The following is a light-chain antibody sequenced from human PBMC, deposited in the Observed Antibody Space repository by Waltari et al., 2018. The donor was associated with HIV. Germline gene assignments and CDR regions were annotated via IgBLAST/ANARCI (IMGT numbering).Light chain of an antibody. CDR3: LLADNGAVI. V-gene: IGLV7-46*01. Sequence: QAVVTQEPSPTVSPGGTVTLTCASSTGAVTSGHYPYWFQQRPGQAPRALIFDITTVHTWTPARFSGSLAGGKAALTLSGAQPEDEADYYCLLADNGAVIFGGGTRVTVL. CDR1: TGAVTSGHY. CDR2: DIT. J-gene: IGLJ2*01.